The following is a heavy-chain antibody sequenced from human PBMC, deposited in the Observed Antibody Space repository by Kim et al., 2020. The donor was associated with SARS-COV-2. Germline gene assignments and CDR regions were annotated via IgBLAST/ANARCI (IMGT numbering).Heavy chain of an antibody. CDR2: MNPNSGNT. Sequence: ASVKVSCKASGYTFTSYDINWVRQATGQGLEWMGWMNPNSGNTGYAQKFQGRVTMTRNTSISTAYIELSSLRSEDTAVYYCARGGLMVYAITGWFDPWGQGTLVTVSS. CDR3: ARGGLMVYAITGWFDP. D-gene: IGHD2-8*01. CDR1: GYTFTSYD. J-gene: IGHJ5*02. V-gene: IGHV1-8*01.